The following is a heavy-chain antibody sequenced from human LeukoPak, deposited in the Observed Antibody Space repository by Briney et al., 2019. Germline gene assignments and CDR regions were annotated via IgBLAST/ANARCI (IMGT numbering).Heavy chain of an antibody. Sequence: GGSLRLSCAASGFTLSSNYMSWVRQAPGKGLEWVSVIYSGGSTYYADSVKGRFTISRDNSKNTLYLQMNSLRAEDTAVYYCARTSGQQLVRFDYWGQGTLVTVSS. CDR1: GFTLSSNY. D-gene: IGHD6-6*01. CDR3: ARTSGQQLVRFDY. V-gene: IGHV3-66*02. CDR2: IYSGGST. J-gene: IGHJ4*02.